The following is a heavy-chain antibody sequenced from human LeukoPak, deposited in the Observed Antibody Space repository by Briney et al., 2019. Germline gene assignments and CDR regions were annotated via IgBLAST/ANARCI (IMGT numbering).Heavy chain of an antibody. V-gene: IGHV1-18*03. CDR2: SNSNNGDT. J-gene: IGHJ4*02. CDR3: ARVKDSSGYSGLFDY. CDR1: GYTFTTYG. Sequence: ASVKVSCKASGYTFTTYGISWVRQAPGQGLERMGWSNSNNGDTNYAQKFQGRVTMTTDKSTSTAYMELRSLRPDDMAVYYCARVKDSSGYSGLFDYWGQGTLVTVSS. D-gene: IGHD3-22*01.